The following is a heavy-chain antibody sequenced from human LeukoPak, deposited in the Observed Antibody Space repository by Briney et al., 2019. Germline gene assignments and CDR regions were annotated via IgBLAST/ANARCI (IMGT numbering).Heavy chain of an antibody. V-gene: IGHV4-34*01. CDR3: AVPYSGSYGWFDP. Sequence: SETLSLTCAVYGGSFSGYYWSWIRQPPGKGLEWIGEINHSGSTNYNPSLKSRVTISVDTSKNQFSRKLSSVTAADTAVYYCAVPYSGSYGWFDPWGQGTLVTVSS. D-gene: IGHD1-26*01. J-gene: IGHJ5*02. CDR1: GGSFSGYY. CDR2: INHSGST.